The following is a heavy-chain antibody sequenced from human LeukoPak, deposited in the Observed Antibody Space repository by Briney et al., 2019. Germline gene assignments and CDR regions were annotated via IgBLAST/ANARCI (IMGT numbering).Heavy chain of an antibody. J-gene: IGHJ6*03. V-gene: IGHV3-53*05. Sequence: GGSLRLSCAASGFTVSSNYMSWVRQAPGKGLEWVSVIYSGGSTYYADSVKGRSTISRDNAKNSLYLQMNSLRPEDTAVYYCAKDWRRIVVVGPITRHGNYMDVWGKGTTVTISS. CDR1: GFTVSSNY. CDR2: IYSGGST. D-gene: IGHD2-15*01. CDR3: AKDWRRIVVVGPITRHGNYMDV.